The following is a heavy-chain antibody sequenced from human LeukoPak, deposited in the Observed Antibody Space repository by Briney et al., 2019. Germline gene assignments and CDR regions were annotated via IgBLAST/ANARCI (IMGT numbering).Heavy chain of an antibody. CDR3: AREQVAVARTGSDAFDI. Sequence: ASVKVSCKASGYTFTGYYMHWVRQAPGQGLEWMGWINPNSGGTNYAQKFQGRVTMTRDTSISTAYMELSRLRSDDTAVYYCAREQVAVARTGSDAFDIWGQGTMVTVSS. J-gene: IGHJ3*02. D-gene: IGHD6-19*01. V-gene: IGHV1-2*02. CDR2: INPNSGGT. CDR1: GYTFTGYY.